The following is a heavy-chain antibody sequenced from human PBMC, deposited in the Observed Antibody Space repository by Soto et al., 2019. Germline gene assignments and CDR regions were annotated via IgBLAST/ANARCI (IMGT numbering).Heavy chain of an antibody. CDR1: GFTFSSYW. Sequence: EVQLVESGGGLVQPGGSLRLSCAASGFTFSSYWMYWVRQAPGKGLVWVSRINTDGTGTTYADSVKGRFIISRDNPKNTLNLQMNSLRAEDTAVYYCARGYRYYYGMDVWGQGTTVTVSS. V-gene: IGHV3-74*01. D-gene: IGHD3-16*02. J-gene: IGHJ6*02. CDR3: ARGYRYYYGMDV. CDR2: INTDGTGT.